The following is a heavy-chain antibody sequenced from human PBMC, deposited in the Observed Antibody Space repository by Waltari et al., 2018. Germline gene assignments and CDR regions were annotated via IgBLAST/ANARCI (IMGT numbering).Heavy chain of an antibody. CDR3: VKKTAYGYYFDN. J-gene: IGHJ4*02. CDR1: GFTFINYA. D-gene: IGHD3-10*01. Sequence: EVQLLESGGGLIPPGGSLTRSCAASGFTFINYAMNWIRQAPGKGLEWVSVIYSGGGAYYADSVKGRFTISRDNSKNTLYLQMSSLRLEDTAVYYCVKKTAYGYYFDNWGQGTLVSVSS. V-gene: IGHV3-23*03. CDR2: IYSGGGA.